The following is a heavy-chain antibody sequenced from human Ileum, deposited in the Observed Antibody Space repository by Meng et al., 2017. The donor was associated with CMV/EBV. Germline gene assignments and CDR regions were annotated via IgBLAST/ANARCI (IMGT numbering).Heavy chain of an antibody. D-gene: IGHD4-23*01. J-gene: IGHJ4*02. CDR1: GGAISDSSYY. CDR2: IYYSGST. Sequence: GGAISDSSYYWGWIRQPPGKGLDWIASIYYSGSTYYNQSLKSRVTISVDTSKNQFSLKLSSVTAADTAVYYCARYHGGNFRERYFDFWGQGTLVTVSS. CDR3: ARYHGGNFRERYFDF. V-gene: IGHV4-39*01.